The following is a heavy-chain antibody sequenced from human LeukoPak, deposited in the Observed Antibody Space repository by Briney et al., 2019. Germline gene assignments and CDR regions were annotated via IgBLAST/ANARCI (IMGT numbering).Heavy chain of an antibody. V-gene: IGHV3-53*01. D-gene: IGHD3-10*01. Sequence: GGSLRLSCAASGFTVSSNYMIWVRQAPGKGLEWVSVIYSGGSTYYADSVKGRFTISRDNSKNTLYLQMNSLRAEDTAVYYCARAVGELSGYYGMDVWGQGTTVTVSS. CDR3: ARAVGELSGYYGMDV. J-gene: IGHJ6*02. CDR2: IYSGGST. CDR1: GFTVSSNY.